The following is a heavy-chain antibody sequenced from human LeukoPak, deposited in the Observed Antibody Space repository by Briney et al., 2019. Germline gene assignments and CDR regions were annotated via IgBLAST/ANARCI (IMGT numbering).Heavy chain of an antibody. D-gene: IGHD3-22*01. CDR1: GFTFSSYA. V-gene: IGHV3-48*01. Sequence: LTGGSLRLSCAASGFTFSSYAMSWVRQAPGKGLEWVSYISSSSSTIYYADSVKGRFTISRDNAKNSLYLQMNSLRAEDTAVYYCARGSTYYDSSGQVPFDYWGQGTLVTVSS. J-gene: IGHJ4*02. CDR3: ARGSTYYDSSGQVPFDY. CDR2: ISSSSSTI.